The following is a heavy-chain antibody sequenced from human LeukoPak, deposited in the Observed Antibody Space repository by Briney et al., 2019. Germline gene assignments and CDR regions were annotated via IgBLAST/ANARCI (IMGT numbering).Heavy chain of an antibody. J-gene: IGHJ4*02. V-gene: IGHV1-69*04. CDR1: GGTFSSYA. Sequence: SVKVSCKASGGTFSSYAISWVRQAPGQGLEWMGRIIPILGIANYAQKFQGRVTITADKSTSTAYMELSSLRSEDTAVYYCARDEYSSSSPDYWGQGTLVTVSS. CDR3: ARDEYSSSSPDY. D-gene: IGHD6-6*01. CDR2: IIPILGIA.